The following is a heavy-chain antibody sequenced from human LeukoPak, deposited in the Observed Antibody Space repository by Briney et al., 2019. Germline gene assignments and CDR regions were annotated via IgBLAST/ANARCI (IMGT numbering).Heavy chain of an antibody. D-gene: IGHD3-3*01. CDR3: ARVNDFWSADAFDI. J-gene: IGHJ3*02. CDR1: GGTFSSYA. CDR2: IIPIFGTA. Sequence: ASVTVSCTASGGTFSSYAISWVRQAPGQGLEWMGGIIPIFGTANYAQKFQGRVTITRDTSASTAYMELSSLRSEDTAVYYCARVNDFWSADAFDIWGQGTMVTVSS. V-gene: IGHV1-69*05.